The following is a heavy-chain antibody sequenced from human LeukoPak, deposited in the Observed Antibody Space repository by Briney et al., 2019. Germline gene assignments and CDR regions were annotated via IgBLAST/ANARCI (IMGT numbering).Heavy chain of an antibody. V-gene: IGHV4-4*07. D-gene: IGHD6-6*01. J-gene: IGHJ3*02. CDR2: LYASGSI. CDR1: GGSISTYY. Sequence: SETLSLTCTVSGGSISTYYWSWIRQPAGKGLEWIGRLYASGSINYNPSLKSRVTMSVDTSKNQFSLKLNSVTAADTAVYYCARDFIAARRAGPSVAFDIWGQGTMVTVSS. CDR3: ARDFIAARRAGPSVAFDI.